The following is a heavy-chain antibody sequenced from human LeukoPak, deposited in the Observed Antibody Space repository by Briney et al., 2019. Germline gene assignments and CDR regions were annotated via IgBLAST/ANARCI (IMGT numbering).Heavy chain of an antibody. CDR1: GVTVSDAY. D-gene: IGHD3-10*01. CDR2: IKSDRDGGTA. Sequence: GGSLRLSCAASGVTVSDAYMSWVRQAPGKGLEWVGRIKSDRDGGTADYATSLNGRFIISRKDSENTLYLEMNSLKIEDTAVYYCTLDPPFVGMHVSGHGTTVTASS. J-gene: IGHJ6*02. V-gene: IGHV3-15*01. CDR3: TLDPPFVGMHV.